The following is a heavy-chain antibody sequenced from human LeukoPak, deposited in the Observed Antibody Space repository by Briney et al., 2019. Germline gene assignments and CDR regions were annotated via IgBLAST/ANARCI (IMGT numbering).Heavy chain of an antibody. CDR3: TRVPGYSYGLDY. Sequence: QPGRSLRLSCTASGFTFGDYAMSWVRQAPGKGLEWVGFIRSKAYGGTTEYAASVKGRFTISRDDSKSIAYLQMNSLKTEDTAVYYCTRVPGYSYGLDYWGQGTLVTVSS. V-gene: IGHV3-49*04. J-gene: IGHJ4*02. D-gene: IGHD5-18*01. CDR2: IRSKAYGGTT. CDR1: GFTFGDYA.